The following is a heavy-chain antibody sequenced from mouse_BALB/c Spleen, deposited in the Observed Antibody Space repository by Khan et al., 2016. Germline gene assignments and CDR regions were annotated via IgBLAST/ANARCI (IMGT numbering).Heavy chain of an antibody. CDR2: IYPSDSYT. D-gene: IGHD1-1*01. V-gene: IGHV1-69*02. CDR1: GYIFTSYW. J-gene: IGHJ2*01. Sequence: VQLQQSGAELVRPGASVKLSCKASGYIFTSYWLNWVKQRPGQGLEWIGNIYPSDSYTNYNQKFKDKAALTVDKSSSTAYMQLSSPTSEDSAVXFCTRSGGSNFDYWGQGTTLTVSS. CDR3: TRSGGSNFDY.